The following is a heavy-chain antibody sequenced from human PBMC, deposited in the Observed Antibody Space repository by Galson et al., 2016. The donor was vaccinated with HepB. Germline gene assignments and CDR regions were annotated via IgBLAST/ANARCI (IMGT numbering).Heavy chain of an antibody. V-gene: IGHV6-1*01. CDR3: ARRGSKEKGYFDL. D-gene: IGHD6-13*01. Sequence: CAISGDSVSSHSVTWNWIRQSPSRGLEWLGRTYYRSKWYNDYAVSVKSRMTINPDTSKNQCSLQLNSVTPEDTAVYYCARRGSKEKGYFDLWGRGTLVTVSS. CDR2: TYYRSKWYN. CDR1: GDSVSSHSVT. J-gene: IGHJ2*01.